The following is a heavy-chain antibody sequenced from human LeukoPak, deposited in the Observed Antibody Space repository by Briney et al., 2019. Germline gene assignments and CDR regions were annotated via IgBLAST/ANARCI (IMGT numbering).Heavy chain of an antibody. CDR3: ARGPPGDFWTYDYYYYGMDV. CDR2: IWYDGSDK. Sequence: PGTSLRLSCAASGFPFSNYAMHWARQDPGKGLEWVAVIWYDGSDKYYGESLKGRFTISRDNSKNTLYLQMNSLRAEDSAVYYCARGPPGDFWTYDYYYYGMDVWGQGATVTVSS. V-gene: IGHV3-33*01. CDR1: GFPFSNYA. J-gene: IGHJ6*02. D-gene: IGHD3/OR15-3a*01.